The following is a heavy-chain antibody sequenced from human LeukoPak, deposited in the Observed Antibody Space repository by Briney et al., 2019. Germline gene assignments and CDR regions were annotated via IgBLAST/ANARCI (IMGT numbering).Heavy chain of an antibody. Sequence: GGSLRLSCAASGFTFSSYGMHWVRQAPGKGLEWVAFIRYDGSNKYYADSVKGRFTISRDNSKNTLYLQMNSLRAEDTAVYYCARTYRDYYDSLPFDYWGQGTLVTVSS. V-gene: IGHV3-30*02. J-gene: IGHJ4*02. D-gene: IGHD3-22*01. CDR3: ARTYRDYYDSLPFDY. CDR1: GFTFSSYG. CDR2: IRYDGSNK.